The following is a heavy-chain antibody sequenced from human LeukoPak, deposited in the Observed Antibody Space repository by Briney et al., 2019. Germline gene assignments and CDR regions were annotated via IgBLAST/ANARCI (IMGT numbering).Heavy chain of an antibody. V-gene: IGHV3-33*01. D-gene: IGHD6-6*01. Sequence: PGRSLRLSCAASGFTFSNHGMHWVCQAPGKGLEWVANIWYDGSQEYYADTVKGRFTISRDISKNTLYLQMNSLRAEDTAVYYCARDLAAARLDFRGQGTLVTVSS. CDR3: ARDLAAARLDF. J-gene: IGHJ4*02. CDR2: IWYDGSQE. CDR1: GFTFSNHG.